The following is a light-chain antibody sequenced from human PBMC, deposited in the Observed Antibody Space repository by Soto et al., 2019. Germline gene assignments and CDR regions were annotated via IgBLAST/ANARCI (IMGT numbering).Light chain of an antibody. Sequence: EIVMTQSPATLSVSPGERATLSCRASQSVSTNLAWYQQKPGQAPRLLIYGASTRTTDIPARFSGSGSGTEFTLTISSLQSEDVAVYYYQQYNSWPPWAFGQGTKVEI. CDR2: GAS. J-gene: IGKJ1*01. V-gene: IGKV3-15*01. CDR1: QSVSTN. CDR3: QQYNSWPPWA.